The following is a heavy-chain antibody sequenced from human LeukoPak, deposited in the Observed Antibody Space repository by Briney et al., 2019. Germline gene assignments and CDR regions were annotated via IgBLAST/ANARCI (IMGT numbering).Heavy chain of an antibody. D-gene: IGHD1-26*01. J-gene: IGHJ4*03. V-gene: IGHV4-4*09. CDR1: GASISNYY. CDR3: SRLGSYHDF. CDR2: IPNSGSS. Sequence: SETLSLTCTVSGASISNYYLSWIRQTPEKGLEWMGHIPNSGSSRYYPSLERRRTPLIGASWNHLSQKQISFTAGDTAVFFCSRLGSYHDFRGQGALVTVSS.